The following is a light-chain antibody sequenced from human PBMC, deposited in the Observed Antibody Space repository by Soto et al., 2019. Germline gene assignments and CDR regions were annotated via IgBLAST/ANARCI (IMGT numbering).Light chain of an antibody. CDR3: SSYAGSGNV. CDR2: EVN. J-gene: IGLJ1*01. CDR1: SSDVGGYNY. Sequence: QSVLTQPPSASGSPGQSVAISCTGTSSDVGGYNYVSSYQQHPGKAPKLMIYEVNKRPSGVPDRFSGSKSGNTASLTVSGLQAEDEADYYCSSYAGSGNVFGTGTKATVL. V-gene: IGLV2-8*01.